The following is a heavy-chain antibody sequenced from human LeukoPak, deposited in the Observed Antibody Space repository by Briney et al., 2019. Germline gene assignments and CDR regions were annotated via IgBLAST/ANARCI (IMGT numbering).Heavy chain of an antibody. CDR2: IYTSGST. Sequence: SETLSLTCTVSGGSISSYYWSWTRQPAGKGLEWIGRIYTSGSTNYNPSLKSRVTMSVDTSKNQFSLKLSSVTAAGTAVYYCARGVSNYYDSSGYYLDYWGQGTLVTVSS. D-gene: IGHD3-22*01. J-gene: IGHJ4*02. CDR3: ARGVSNYYDSSGYYLDY. CDR1: GGSISSYY. V-gene: IGHV4-4*07.